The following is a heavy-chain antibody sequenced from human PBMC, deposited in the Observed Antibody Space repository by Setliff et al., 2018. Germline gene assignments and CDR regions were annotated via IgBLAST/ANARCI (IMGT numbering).Heavy chain of an antibody. CDR2: IFYSGTT. Sequence: SETLSLTCTVSGDSLSNAPYYWNWIRHLPGKGLDWIGYIFYSGTTHYNPSLESRVSFSIDTSRNQFSLTLKSVTAADTAVHYCARAPLRPAERTFDRWGPGTLVTVS. V-gene: IGHV4-30-4*01. J-gene: IGHJ4*02. CDR3: ARAPLRPAERTFDR. CDR1: GDSLSNAPYY. D-gene: IGHD3-10*01.